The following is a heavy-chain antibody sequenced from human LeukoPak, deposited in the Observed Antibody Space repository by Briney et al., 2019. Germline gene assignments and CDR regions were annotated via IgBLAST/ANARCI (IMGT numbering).Heavy chain of an antibody. D-gene: IGHD3-10*01. CDR1: GGSFSGYC. CDR2: IKHGGST. J-gene: IGHJ4*02. V-gene: IGHV4-34*01. Sequence: SETLSLTCAVYGGSFSGYCWSWIRQPPGKGLEWLGVIKHGGSTNYNPSLTSRVTISVDTSKNQFSLKLSSVTAADTAVYYCASWGVRGVMFNYWGQGTLVTVSS. CDR3: ASWGVRGVMFNY.